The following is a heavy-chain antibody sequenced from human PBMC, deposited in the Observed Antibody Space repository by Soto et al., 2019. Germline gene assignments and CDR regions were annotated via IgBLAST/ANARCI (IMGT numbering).Heavy chain of an antibody. V-gene: IGHV3-9*01. CDR3: AKALYYDILTGWFDS. Sequence: EVQLVESGGGLVQPGRSLRLSCAASGFTFDDYAMHWVRQAPGKGLEWVSGISWNSGSIGYADSVKGRFTISRDNAKNSLYLQMNSLRAEDTALYYCAKALYYDILTGWFDSWGQGTLVTVSS. D-gene: IGHD3-9*01. J-gene: IGHJ5*01. CDR1: GFTFDDYA. CDR2: ISWNSGSI.